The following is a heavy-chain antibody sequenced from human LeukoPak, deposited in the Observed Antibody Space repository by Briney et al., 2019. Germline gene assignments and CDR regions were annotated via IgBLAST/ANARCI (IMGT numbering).Heavy chain of an antibody. Sequence: ASVTVSCKPSGYTFTSYGISWVRQAPGQGLEWMGWISAYNGNTNYAQKLQGRVTMTTDTSTSTAYMELRSLRSDDTAVYYCARDFALGVPEYWGQGTLVTVSS. CDR1: GYTFTSYG. J-gene: IGHJ4*02. CDR2: ISAYNGNT. D-gene: IGHD3-16*01. CDR3: ARDFALGVPEY. V-gene: IGHV1-18*01.